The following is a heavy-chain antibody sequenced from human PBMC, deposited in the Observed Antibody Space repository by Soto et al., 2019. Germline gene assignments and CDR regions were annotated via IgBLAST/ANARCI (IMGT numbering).Heavy chain of an antibody. D-gene: IGHD1-26*01. J-gene: IGHJ4*02. CDR3: ANEDGLSGSYYISSSYYFDY. Sequence: QVQLVESGGGVVQPGRSLRLSCVASGFTFSSYGMHWVGQAPGKGLEWVAIISYDGSNTYYADSVKGRFTISRDNSKNTLYLPMNSLRAEATSVYYCANEDGLSGSYYISSSYYFDYWGQGTLVTVSS. CDR1: GFTFSSYG. V-gene: IGHV3-30*18. CDR2: ISYDGSNT.